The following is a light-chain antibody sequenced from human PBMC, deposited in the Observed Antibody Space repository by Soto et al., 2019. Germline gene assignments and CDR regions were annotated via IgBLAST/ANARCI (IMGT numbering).Light chain of an antibody. J-gene: IGLJ1*01. CDR1: SSHVGGYSL. CDR2: EVV. V-gene: IGLV2-14*01. Sequence: QWGLATPASGRRSPGQWIAISLSGTSSHVGGYSLVSWYQERPGSAPRLRIYEVVLLPSGVSNRSAGSKSCDRDSFTLSVLQAQDEADYYCYSYRGDYTRVCGPGTKVT. CDR3: YSYRGDYTRV.